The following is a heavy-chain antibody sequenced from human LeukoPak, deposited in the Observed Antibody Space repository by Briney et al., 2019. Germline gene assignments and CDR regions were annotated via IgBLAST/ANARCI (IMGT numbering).Heavy chain of an antibody. Sequence: RGSLRLSCAPSGFTLDDYGMRWVRQAPGRGREGVSGINWNGGSTGYAESVKGRFTISRDNAKNSLYLQMNSLRAEDTALYYCATYGSGSMYYYMDVWGKGTTVTVSS. CDR3: ATYGSGSMYYYMDV. CDR1: GFTLDDYG. D-gene: IGHD3-10*01. V-gene: IGHV3-20*04. J-gene: IGHJ6*03. CDR2: INWNGGST.